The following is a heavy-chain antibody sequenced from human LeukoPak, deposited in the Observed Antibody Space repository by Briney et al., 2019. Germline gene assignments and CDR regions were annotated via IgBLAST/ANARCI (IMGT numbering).Heavy chain of an antibody. J-gene: IGHJ6*03. CDR2: IYYIGST. CDR3: ARLTVTPAYYYYYYMDV. V-gene: IGHV4-59*12. CDR1: GGSISNYY. D-gene: IGHD4-17*01. Sequence: SETLSLTCTVSGGSISNYYWSWIRQPPGKELEWIGYIYYIGSTNYNPSLKRRVTISVDTSKNQFSLKLSSVTAADTAVYYCARLTVTPAYYYYYYMDVWGKGTTVTVSS.